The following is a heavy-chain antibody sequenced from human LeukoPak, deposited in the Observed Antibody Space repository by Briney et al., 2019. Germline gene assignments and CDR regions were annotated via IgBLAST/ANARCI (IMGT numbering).Heavy chain of an antibody. CDR3: AKTRKYFDWLYDAFDF. CDR1: GFTFTNYA. Sequence: GGSLRLPCAASGFTFTNYAMSWVRQAPGKGLEWVSIISGRGDSTYSADSVKGRFTISRDNSKNTLYLQMNSLRAEDTARYYCAKTRKYFDWLYDAFDFWGQGTMVSVSS. J-gene: IGHJ3*01. V-gene: IGHV3-23*01. CDR2: ISGRGDST. D-gene: IGHD3-9*01.